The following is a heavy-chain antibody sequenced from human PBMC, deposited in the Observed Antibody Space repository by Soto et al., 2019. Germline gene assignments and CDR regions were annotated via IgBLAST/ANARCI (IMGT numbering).Heavy chain of an antibody. D-gene: IGHD3-3*01. V-gene: IGHV1-46*01. J-gene: IGHJ6*02. CDR1: GYTFTIYY. Sequence: ASVKVSCKASGYTFTIYYMHCVRQSPGQWLDWMGIINPSGGSTSYAQKFQGRVTMTRDTSTSTVYMELSSLRSEDTAVYYCARDQGKRVLRFLEWSSQFCSGMDVWGQGTTVTV. CDR3: ARDQGKRVLRFLEWSSQFCSGMDV. CDR2: INPSGGST.